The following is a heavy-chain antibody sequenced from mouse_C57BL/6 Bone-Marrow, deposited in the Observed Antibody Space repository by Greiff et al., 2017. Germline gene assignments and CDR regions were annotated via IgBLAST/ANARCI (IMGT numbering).Heavy chain of an antibody. CDR3: TGWLLPYWYFDV. D-gene: IGHD2-3*01. J-gene: IGHJ1*03. Sequence: QVHVKQSGAELVRPGASVTLSCKASGYTFTDYEMHWVKQTPVHGLEWIGAIDPETGGTAYNQKFKGKAILTADKSSSTAYMELRSLTSEDSAVYYCTGWLLPYWYFDVWGTGTTVTVSS. CDR2: IDPETGGT. CDR1: GYTFTDYE. V-gene: IGHV1-15*01.